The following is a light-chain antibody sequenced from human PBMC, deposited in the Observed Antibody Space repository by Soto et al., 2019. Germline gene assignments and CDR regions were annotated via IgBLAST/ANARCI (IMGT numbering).Light chain of an antibody. J-gene: IGKJ1*01. CDR1: QSVSSN. CDR3: QQYNNWPWT. Sequence: EIVMTQSPATLSVSPGERATLSCRASQSVSSNLAWYQQKPGQPPRLLISGASTRASGIPARFSGSGSGTEFTLSISSLQSEDFATYHCQQYNNWPWTFGQGTKVDIK. CDR2: GAS. V-gene: IGKV3-15*01.